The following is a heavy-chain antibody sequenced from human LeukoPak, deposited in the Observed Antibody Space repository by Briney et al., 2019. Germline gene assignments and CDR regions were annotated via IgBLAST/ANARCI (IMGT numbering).Heavy chain of an antibody. D-gene: IGHD3-3*01. V-gene: IGHV5-51*01. CDR3: ARGITIFGVVYSFDP. CDR2: IYPGDSET. J-gene: IGHJ5*02. Sequence: GESLKISCKGSGYRFTSYWIVWVRQMPGKGLEWVGIIYPGDSETIYSPSFQGQVTISVDKSISTAYLQWSSLKASDTAMYYCARGITIFGVVYSFDPWGQGTLVTVSS. CDR1: GYRFTSYW.